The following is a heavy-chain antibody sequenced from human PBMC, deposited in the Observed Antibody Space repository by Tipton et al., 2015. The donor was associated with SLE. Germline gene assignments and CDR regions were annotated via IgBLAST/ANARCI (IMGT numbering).Heavy chain of an antibody. V-gene: IGHV1-46*02. CDR2: INPSGGGT. J-gene: IGHJ4*02. Sequence: QLVQSGAEVKKPGASVKVSCKASGYTFNSNYIHWVRQAPGQGLEWMGMINPSGGGTSYAQKFQGRVTMTRDTSTSTVYMEVSSLRSEDTAVYYCARDKMATTYFAYWGQGTLVTLSS. CDR3: ARDKMATTYFAY. CDR1: GYTFNSNY. D-gene: IGHD5-24*01.